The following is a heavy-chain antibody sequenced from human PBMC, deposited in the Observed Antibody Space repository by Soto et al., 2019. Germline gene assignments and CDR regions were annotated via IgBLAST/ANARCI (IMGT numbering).Heavy chain of an antibody. CDR3: ARDLEWELHGSFDY. Sequence: ASVKVSCKASGYTFTGYYMHWVRQAPGQGLEWMGWINPNSGGTNYAQKFQGRVTMTRDTSISTAYMELSRLRSDDTAVYYCARDLEWELHGSFDYWGQGTLVTVSS. CDR1: GYTFTGYY. CDR2: INPNSGGT. V-gene: IGHV1-2*02. J-gene: IGHJ4*02. D-gene: IGHD1-26*01.